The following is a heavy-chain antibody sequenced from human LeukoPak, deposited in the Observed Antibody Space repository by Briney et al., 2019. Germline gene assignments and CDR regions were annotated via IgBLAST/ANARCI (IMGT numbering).Heavy chain of an antibody. CDR3: ARALGNSTGDY. CDR2: IKHDGSEE. J-gene: IGHJ4*02. CDR1: GFTFNIFW. D-gene: IGHD7-27*01. Sequence: GGSLRLSCAASGFTFNIFWMSWVRQAPGKGLEWVANIKHDGSEEYYGDSVRSRFTISRDNAKNSLILQMNSLRGEDTAVYYCARALGNSTGDYWGQGTLVTVSS. V-gene: IGHV3-7*04.